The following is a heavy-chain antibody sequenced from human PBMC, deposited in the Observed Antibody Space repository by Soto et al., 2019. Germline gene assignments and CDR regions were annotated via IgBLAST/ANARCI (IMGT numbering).Heavy chain of an antibody. J-gene: IGHJ3*02. CDR1: GDSVSSNSAA. V-gene: IGHV6-1*01. D-gene: IGHD6-19*01. CDR3: ARAPGIAVDGAFDI. Sequence: PSPTLSRTCAISGDSVSSNSAAWNWIRQSPSRGLEWLGRTYYRSKWYNDYAVSVKSRITINPDTSKNQFSLQLNSVTPEDTAVYYCARAPGIAVDGAFDIWGQGTMVTVSS. CDR2: TYYRSKWYN.